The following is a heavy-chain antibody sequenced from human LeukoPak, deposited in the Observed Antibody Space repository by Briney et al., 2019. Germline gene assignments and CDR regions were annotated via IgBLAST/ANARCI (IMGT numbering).Heavy chain of an antibody. Sequence: ASVKVSCKASGYSFTDYYMHWVRQAPGQGLEWMGWISPRSGDTSYAQKFQGRVTMTRDTSINTVDMDLSGLTSDDTAVFYCARGREIHGGSDTKLDDYWGQGTLVTVSP. CDR2: ISPRSGDT. CDR1: GYSFTDYY. J-gene: IGHJ4*02. D-gene: IGHD3-10*01. CDR3: ARGREIHGGSDTKLDDY. V-gene: IGHV1-2*02.